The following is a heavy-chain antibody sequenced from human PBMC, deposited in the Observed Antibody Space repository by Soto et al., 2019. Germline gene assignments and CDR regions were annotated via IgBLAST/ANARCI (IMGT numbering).Heavy chain of an antibody. CDR3: ARDSSSGYDLPGPDYYMDV. Sequence: GASVKVSCKASGYTFTGYYMHWVRQAPGQGLEWMGWINPNSGGTNYAQKFQGWVTMTRDTSISTAYMELSRLRSDDTAVYYCARDSSSGYDLPGPDYYMDVWGKGTTVTVS. CDR1: GYTFTGYY. CDR2: INPNSGGT. D-gene: IGHD5-12*01. V-gene: IGHV1-2*04. J-gene: IGHJ6*03.